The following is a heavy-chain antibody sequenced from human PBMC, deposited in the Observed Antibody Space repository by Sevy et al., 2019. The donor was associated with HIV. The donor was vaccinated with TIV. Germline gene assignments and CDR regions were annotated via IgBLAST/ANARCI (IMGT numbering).Heavy chain of an antibody. V-gene: IGHV3-21*01. J-gene: IGHJ3*02. D-gene: IGHD4-4*01. CDR3: ASDVTRGI. CDR2: ICSRSYI. Sequence: GGSLRLSCAGSGFTFSNYSMNWVRQAPGKGLEWVSSICSRSYIYYAGSVKGRFTISRENVKNSLYLQMNSLRAEDRGGCNCASDVTRGIWGQGTMVTVSS. CDR1: GFTFSNYS.